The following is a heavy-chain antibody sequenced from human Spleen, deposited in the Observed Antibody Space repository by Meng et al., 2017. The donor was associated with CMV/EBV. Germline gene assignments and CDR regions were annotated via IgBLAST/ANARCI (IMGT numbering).Heavy chain of an antibody. V-gene: IGHV4-34*01. J-gene: IGHJ6*02. Sequence: SETLSLTCAVSGGSFSGYYWTWIRQPPGKGLEWIGEINHIGNSNYNPSLKSRLTTSVDTSKNQFSLKMRSVTAADTAVYFCARDGPDMYYDFWSGYWKGWGYYYGMDVWGQGTTVTVSS. CDR2: INHIGNS. CDR1: GGSFSGYY. CDR3: ARDGPDMYYDFWSGYWKGWGYYYGMDV. D-gene: IGHD3-3*01.